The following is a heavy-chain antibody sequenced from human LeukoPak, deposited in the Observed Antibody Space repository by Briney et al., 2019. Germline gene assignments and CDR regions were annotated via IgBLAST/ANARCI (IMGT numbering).Heavy chain of an antibody. CDR2: IKENGSEE. Sequence: GGSLRLSCAASGFTFSSFWMSWVRQAPGKGLEWVANIKENGSEEYYVDSMRGRFTISRDNAKNSLYLQMTSLGAEDTAVYYCERDPGDDAGPYFHYWGQGTVVTVSS. V-gene: IGHV3-7*01. J-gene: IGHJ4*02. D-gene: IGHD2-21*02. CDR3: ERDPGDDAGPYFHY. CDR1: GFTFSSFW.